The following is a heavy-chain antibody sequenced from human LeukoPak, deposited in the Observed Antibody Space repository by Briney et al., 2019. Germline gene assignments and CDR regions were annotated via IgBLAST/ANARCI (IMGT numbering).Heavy chain of an antibody. V-gene: IGHV4-4*07. Sequence: SSETLSLTCTGSGGSINNYYWSWIRQPAGKGREWIGRIYTRGSTNYNPSLKSRITMSVDTSKNQFSLKLSSVTAADTAVYYCARGRYCSADICSGGDAFDIWGQGTMVSVSS. CDR1: GGSINNYY. J-gene: IGHJ3*02. D-gene: IGHD2-15*01. CDR3: ARGRYCSADICSGGDAFDI. CDR2: IYTRGST.